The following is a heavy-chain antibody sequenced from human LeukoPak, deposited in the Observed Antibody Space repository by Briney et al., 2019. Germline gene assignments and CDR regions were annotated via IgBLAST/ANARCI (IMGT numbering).Heavy chain of an antibody. CDR3: ASGRSSSPAYYYYYYMDV. D-gene: IGHD6-6*01. J-gene: IGHJ6*03. Sequence: ASVKVSCKASGYTFTSYDINWVRQATGQGLEWMGWMNPNSGGTNYAQKFQGRVTMTRDTSISTAYMELSRLRSDDTAVYYCASGRSSSPAYYYYYYMDVWGKGTTVTVSS. V-gene: IGHV1-2*02. CDR1: GYTFTSYD. CDR2: MNPNSGGT.